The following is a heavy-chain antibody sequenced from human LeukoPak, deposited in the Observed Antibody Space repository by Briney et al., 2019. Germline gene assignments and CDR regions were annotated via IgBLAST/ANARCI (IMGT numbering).Heavy chain of an antibody. CDR1: GFTFSSYG. V-gene: IGHV3-30*19. Sequence: PGGSLRLSCAASGFTFSSYGMHWVRQAPGKGLEWVAVISYDGSNKYYADSVKGRFTISRDNSKNTLYLQMNSLRAEDTAVYYCASTSSGWTTYYWGQGTLVTVSS. D-gene: IGHD6-19*01. CDR2: ISYDGSNK. J-gene: IGHJ4*02. CDR3: ASTSSGWTTYY.